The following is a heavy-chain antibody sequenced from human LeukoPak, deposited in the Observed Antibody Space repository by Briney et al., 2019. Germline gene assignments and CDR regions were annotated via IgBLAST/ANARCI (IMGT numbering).Heavy chain of an antibody. J-gene: IGHJ6*02. V-gene: IGHV3-53*01. D-gene: IGHD1-26*01. Sequence: PGGSLRLSCAASGFTVSSNYMSWVRQAPGKGLEWVSVIYSGGSTYYADSVKGRLTISRHNSKNTLYLQVNSLRAEDTAVYYCAKDRGGAYYYGMDVWGQGTTVTVSS. CDR3: AKDRGGAYYYGMDV. CDR1: GFTVSSNY. CDR2: IYSGGST.